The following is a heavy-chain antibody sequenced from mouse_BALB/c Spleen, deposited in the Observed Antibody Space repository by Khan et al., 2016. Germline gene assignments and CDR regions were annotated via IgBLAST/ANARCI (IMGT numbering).Heavy chain of an antibody. D-gene: IGHD2-2*01. CDR1: GYSITSDYA. CDR2: ISYSGST. V-gene: IGHV3-2*02. J-gene: IGHJ1*01. CDR3: ARGRDGYDGTAYWYFDV. Sequence: EVQLQESGPGLVKPSQSLSLTCTVTGYSITSDYAWNWIRQFPGNKLEWMGYISYSGSTSYNPSLKSRISITRDTSKNQFFLQLNSVTTEDTATDYCARGRDGYDGTAYWYFDVWGAGTTVTVSS.